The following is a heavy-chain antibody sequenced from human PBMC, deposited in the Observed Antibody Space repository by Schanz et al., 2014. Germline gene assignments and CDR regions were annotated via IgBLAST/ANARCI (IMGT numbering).Heavy chain of an antibody. V-gene: IGHV3-7*01. D-gene: IGHD4-17*01. Sequence: EADLVESGGGLIQRGESLRLSCSASGFSFSSYSMNWVRQAPGKGLEWVANIKQDGSEKYYVDAVKGRFTISRDNAKNSMNVHMNTLGAEDTAVYYCAGDGDRFYHNSYMDVWGKGTTVTVSS. CDR2: IKQDGSEK. CDR3: AGDGDRFYHNSYMDV. J-gene: IGHJ6*03. CDR1: GFSFSSYS.